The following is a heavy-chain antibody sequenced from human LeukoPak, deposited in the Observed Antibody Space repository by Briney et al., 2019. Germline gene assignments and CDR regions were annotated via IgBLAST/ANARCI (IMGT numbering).Heavy chain of an antibody. CDR2: NDWDDDK. Sequence: SGPALAKPTHTLTLTCTFSGFSLSTRGMCVSWIRQPPGKALEWLARNDWDDDKYYSTSLKTRLTISKDTSKNQLVLTMTNMDPVATATYYCARTDSGSYEALDYWGQGTLVTVSS. CDR1: GFSLSTRGMC. CDR3: ARTDSGSYEALDY. V-gene: IGHV2-70*11. J-gene: IGHJ4*02. D-gene: IGHD1-26*01.